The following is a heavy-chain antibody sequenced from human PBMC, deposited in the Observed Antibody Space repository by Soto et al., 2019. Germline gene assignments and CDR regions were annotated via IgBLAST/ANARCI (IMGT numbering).Heavy chain of an antibody. V-gene: IGHV4-34*01. D-gene: IGHD3-16*01. CDR3: ARGRGGDYYYYMDV. CDR2: INHSGST. Sequence: PSETLSLTCAVYGGSFSGYYWSWIRQPPGKGLEWIGEINHSGSTNYNPSLKSRVTISVDTSKNQFSLKLSSVTAADTAVYYCARGRGGDYYYYMDVWGKGTTVTVSS. CDR1: GGSFSGYY. J-gene: IGHJ6*03.